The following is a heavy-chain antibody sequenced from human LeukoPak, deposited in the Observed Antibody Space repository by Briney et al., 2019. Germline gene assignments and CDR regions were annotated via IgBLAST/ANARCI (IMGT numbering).Heavy chain of an antibody. Sequence: ASVKVSCKASGYTFTSYGISWVRQAPGQGLEWMGWISAYNGNTNYAQKFQGRVTMTRNTSISTAYMELSSLRSEDTAVYYCARESWIGSGWYWFDPWGQGTLVTVSS. CDR2: ISAYNGNT. J-gene: IGHJ5*02. V-gene: IGHV1-18*01. CDR3: ARESWIGSGWYWFDP. D-gene: IGHD6-19*01. CDR1: GYTFTSYG.